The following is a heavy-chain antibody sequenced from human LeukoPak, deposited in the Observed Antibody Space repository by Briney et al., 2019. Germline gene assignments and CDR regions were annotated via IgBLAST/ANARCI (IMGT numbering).Heavy chain of an antibody. Sequence: WGSLRLSCAASGFTFKNYAMNWVRQAPGKGLEWVSGINGAGDGIYYADSVKGRFTISRDNSKNTLYLQINTLRAEDTAVYYCAKDRPNGMDLWGQGTLLTVSS. J-gene: IGHJ5*02. CDR1: GFTFKNYA. CDR3: AKDRPNGMDL. V-gene: IGHV3-23*01. CDR2: INGAGDGI. D-gene: IGHD2-8*01.